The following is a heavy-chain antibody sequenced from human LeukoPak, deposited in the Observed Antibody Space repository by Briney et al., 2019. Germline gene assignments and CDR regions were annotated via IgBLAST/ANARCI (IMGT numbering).Heavy chain of an antibody. J-gene: IGHJ5*02. D-gene: IGHD1-26*01. V-gene: IGHV4-4*07. CDR1: GGSMSSYY. CDR2: IYTSGST. CDR3: ARDRYSGSYTP. Sequence: PSETLSLTCTVSGGSMSSYYWSWIRQPAGKGLEWIGRIYTSGSTNYNPSLKSRVTMSVDTSKNQFSLKLSPVTAADTAVYYCARDRYSGSYTPWGQGTLVTVSS.